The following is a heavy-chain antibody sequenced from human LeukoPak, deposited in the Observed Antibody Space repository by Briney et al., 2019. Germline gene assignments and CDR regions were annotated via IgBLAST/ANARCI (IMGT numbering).Heavy chain of an antibody. J-gene: IGHJ4*02. CDR1: GFTFSDYG. V-gene: IGHV3-30*03. CDR2: ISYDGRNE. D-gene: IGHD4-17*01. CDR3: ARETTVTTTLDY. Sequence: GRSLRLSCVASGFTFSDYGVLWVRQPPGKGLEWVAVISYDGRNEHYADSVKGRFTISRDNSKNTVFLQMNSLRAEDTAVYYCARETTVTTTLDYWGQGTLVTVSS.